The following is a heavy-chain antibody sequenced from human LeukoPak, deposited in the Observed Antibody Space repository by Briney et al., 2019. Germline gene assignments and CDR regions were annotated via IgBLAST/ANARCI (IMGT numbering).Heavy chain of an antibody. D-gene: IGHD3-10*01. Sequence: PGGSLRLSCAASGFTFTSYSMNWVRQAPGKGLEWISYISSSSSTIYYADSVKGRFTISRDNAKNSLYLQMNSLRAEDTAVYYCARAWWGIFGRGVIHDAFDIWGQGTMVTVSS. V-gene: IGHV3-48*04. J-gene: IGHJ3*02. CDR3: ARAWWGIFGRGVIHDAFDI. CDR1: GFTFTSYS. CDR2: ISSSSSTI.